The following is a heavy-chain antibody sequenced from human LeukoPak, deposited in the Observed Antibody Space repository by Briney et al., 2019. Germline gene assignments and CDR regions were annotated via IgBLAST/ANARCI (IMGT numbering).Heavy chain of an antibody. CDR1: GYTFTSYG. V-gene: IGHV1-69*06. J-gene: IGHJ4*02. D-gene: IGHD1-26*01. CDR2: IIPISGTA. Sequence: ASVKVSCKASGYTFTSYGISWVRQAPGQGLEWMGGIIPISGTANYAQKFQGRVTITADRSTSTAYMELSSLRSEDTAVYYCARDRQAGATFDFDYWGQGTLVTVSS. CDR3: ARDRQAGATFDFDY.